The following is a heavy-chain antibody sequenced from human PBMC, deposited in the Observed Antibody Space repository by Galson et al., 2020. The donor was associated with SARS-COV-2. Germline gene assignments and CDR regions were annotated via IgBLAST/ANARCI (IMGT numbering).Heavy chain of an antibody. V-gene: IGHV3-7*03. Sequence: GESLKICCAASGFNIKNYLMSWVRQAPGKGLEWVANIKSDGSDKHYVDSVKGRFTISRDNAENLLYLQMDNLRADDTALYYCARDFGSSSEVFDYWGQGTLVTVSS. D-gene: IGHD2-15*01. CDR1: GFNIKNYL. J-gene: IGHJ4*02. CDR2: IKSDGSDK. CDR3: ARDFGSSSEVFDY.